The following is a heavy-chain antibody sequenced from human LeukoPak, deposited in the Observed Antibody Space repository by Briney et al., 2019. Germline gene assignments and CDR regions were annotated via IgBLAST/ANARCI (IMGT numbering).Heavy chain of an antibody. D-gene: IGHD6-13*01. J-gene: IGHJ3*01. CDR1: GFTFSNAW. V-gene: IGHV4-34*01. Sequence: PGGSLRLSCAASGFTFSNAWMSWVRQPPGKGLEWIGEMNHSGSTNYNPSLKSRATISVDTAKNQVSLKLRSVTAADTAFYYCARPARIAASGRYAFDFWGEGTLVTVSS. CDR2: MNHSGST. CDR3: ARPARIAASGRYAFDF.